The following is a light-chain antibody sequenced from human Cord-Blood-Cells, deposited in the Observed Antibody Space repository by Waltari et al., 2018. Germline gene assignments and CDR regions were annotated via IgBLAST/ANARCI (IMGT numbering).Light chain of an antibody. Sequence: EIVLTQSQGKLSLYAGERATLTCRASQSVSSSYIAWYQQKPGQATRLLIYGASSRATGIPDRFSDSGSGTDFTLTISRLEPEDFAVYYCQQYGSSPYTFGQGTKLEIK. CDR2: GAS. CDR3: QQYGSSPYT. J-gene: IGKJ2*01. CDR1: QSVSSSY. V-gene: IGKV3-20*01.